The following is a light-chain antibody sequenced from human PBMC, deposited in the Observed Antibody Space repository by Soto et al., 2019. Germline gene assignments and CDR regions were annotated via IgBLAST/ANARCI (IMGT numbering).Light chain of an antibody. Sequence: RRSQRVSSIAWYQQKPGQAPRPLIYGASSRAEGIPDRFRGSGSGTAFTLTILRLEHADFAVFWCQQYGSSPPWIIFGQGTRLEIK. CDR1: QRVSS. V-gene: IGKV3-20*01. CDR2: GAS. J-gene: IGKJ5*01. CDR3: QQYGSSPPWII.